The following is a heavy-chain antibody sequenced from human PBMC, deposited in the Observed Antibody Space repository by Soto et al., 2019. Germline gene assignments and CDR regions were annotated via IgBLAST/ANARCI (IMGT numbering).Heavy chain of an antibody. Sequence: PSETLSLTCTVSGGSISSYYWSWIRQPPGKGLEWIGYIYYSGNTNYNPSLKSRVTISVDTSKNQFSLKLSSVTAADTAVYYCARDRGRLISYYYGMDVWGQGTTVTVSS. CDR3: ARDRGRLISYYYGMDV. V-gene: IGHV4-59*01. J-gene: IGHJ6*02. CDR2: IYYSGNT. CDR1: GGSISSYY. D-gene: IGHD3-10*01.